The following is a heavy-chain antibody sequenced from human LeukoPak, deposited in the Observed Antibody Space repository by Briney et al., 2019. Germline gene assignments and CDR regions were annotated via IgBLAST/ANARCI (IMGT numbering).Heavy chain of an antibody. CDR2: INPSGGST. D-gene: IGHD3-9*01. Sequence: GASVKVSCKASGYTFTSYYMHWVRQAPGQGLEWMGIINPSGGSTSYAQKFQGRVTMTRDTSTSTVYMELSSLRSEDTAVYYCARVSLRPIYDILTGRDYWGQGTLVTVSS. V-gene: IGHV1-46*01. J-gene: IGHJ4*02. CDR1: GYTFTSYY. CDR3: ARVSLRPIYDILTGRDY.